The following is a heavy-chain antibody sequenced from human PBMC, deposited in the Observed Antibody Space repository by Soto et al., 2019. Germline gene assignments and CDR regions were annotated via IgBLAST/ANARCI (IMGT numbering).Heavy chain of an antibody. V-gene: IGHV3-23*01. CDR2: ISGGGDRT. Sequence: EVQLMEAGGGLVQPGGSLRLSCDASGFTFSSYAMAWVRQAPCKGLEWVSGISGGGDRTFYADSVKGRCTIFKDKSKNTLNLRMDSLRSDATAIYVCATTPQQYDFPWFEPWGQGTLVTFSS. J-gene: IGHJ5*02. CDR3: ATTPQQYDFPWFEP. D-gene: IGHD3-3*01. CDR1: GFTFSSYA.